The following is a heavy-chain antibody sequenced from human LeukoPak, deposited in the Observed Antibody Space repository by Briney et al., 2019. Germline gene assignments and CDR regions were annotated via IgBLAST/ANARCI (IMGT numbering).Heavy chain of an antibody. CDR1: GFTFSSYS. CDR3: TTTGNFYDMDV. J-gene: IGHJ6*03. Sequence: GGSLRLSCAASGFTFSSYSMNWVRQAPGKGLEWLSYSSTVTGNIYYADSVKGRFTISRDNAKSSLNLQMSSLRAEDTAVYFCTTTGNFYDMDVWGKGTTVTVSS. CDR2: SSTVTGNI. V-gene: IGHV3-48*04. D-gene: IGHD1-1*01.